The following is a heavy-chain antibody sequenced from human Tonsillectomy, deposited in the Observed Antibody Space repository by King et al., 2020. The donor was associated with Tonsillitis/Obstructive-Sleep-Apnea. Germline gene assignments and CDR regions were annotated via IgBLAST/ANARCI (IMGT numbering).Heavy chain of an antibody. J-gene: IGHJ4*02. CDR3: ARDRLISGYLSGYFDY. D-gene: IGHD5-12*01. CDR1: GGAFSTHA. CDR2: IIPIFPTT. V-gene: IGHV1-69*01. Sequence: QLVQSGAEVKKPGSSVKVSCKASGGAFSTHAISWVRQAPGQGVDWLGRIIPIFPTTNSAQKFQGRITITADESTSTVYMELSSLRSEDTAVYYCARDRLISGYLSGYFDYWGQGTLVTVSS.